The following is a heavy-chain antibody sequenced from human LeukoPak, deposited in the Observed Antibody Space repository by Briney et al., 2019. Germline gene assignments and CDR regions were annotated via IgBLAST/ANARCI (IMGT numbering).Heavy chain of an antibody. V-gene: IGHV4-30-2*01. CDR1: GGSISSGGYY. CDR2: IYHSGST. CDR3: ARGARYSYYMDV. Sequence: SQTLSLTCTVSGGSISSGGYYWSWIRQPPGKGLEWIGYIYHSGSTYYNPSLKSRVTISVDRSKNQFSLKLSSVTAADTAVYYCARGARYSYYMDVWGKGTTVTVSS. J-gene: IGHJ6*03.